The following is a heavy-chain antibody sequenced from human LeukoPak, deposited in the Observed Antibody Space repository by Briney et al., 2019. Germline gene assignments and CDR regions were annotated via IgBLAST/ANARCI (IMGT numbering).Heavy chain of an antibody. CDR2: IYYSGST. CDR1: GGSISSSSYY. D-gene: IGHD3-22*01. J-gene: IGHJ4*02. CDR3: ARGVVVVIDY. V-gene: IGHV4-39*01. Sequence: SETLSLTCTVSGGSISSSSYYWGWIRQPPGKGLEWIGSIYYSGSTYYNPSLKSRVTISVDTSKNQFSLKLSSVTAADTAVYYCARGVVVVIDYWGQGTLVTVSS.